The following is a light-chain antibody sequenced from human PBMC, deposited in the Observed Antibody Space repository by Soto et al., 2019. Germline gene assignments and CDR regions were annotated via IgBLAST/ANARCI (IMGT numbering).Light chain of an antibody. CDR3: CSYAGSTTLYV. CDR2: EGS. CDR1: SSDLGSYNL. J-gene: IGLJ1*01. Sequence: QSALTQPAAVSGSPGQSITISCTGTSSDLGSYNLVSWYLQHPDKAPKLMIYEGSQWPSGVSNRFSGSKSGNTASLTISGLQAEDEADYYCCSYAGSTTLYVFGTGTKLTVL. V-gene: IGLV2-23*01.